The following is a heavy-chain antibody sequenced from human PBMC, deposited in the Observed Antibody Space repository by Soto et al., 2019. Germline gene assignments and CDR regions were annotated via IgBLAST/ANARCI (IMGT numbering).Heavy chain of an antibody. CDR1: GFTFSSYG. V-gene: IGHV3-30*18. Sequence: GGSLRLSCAASGFTFSSYGMHWVRQAPGKGLEGVAVISYDGSNKYYADSVKGRFTISRDNSKNTLYLQMNTLRAEDTAVYYCANGRESTGFDYYYYGMDVWGQGTTVTVSS. CDR2: ISYDGSNK. J-gene: IGHJ6*02. CDR3: ANGRESTGFDYYYYGMDV. D-gene: IGHD1-1*01.